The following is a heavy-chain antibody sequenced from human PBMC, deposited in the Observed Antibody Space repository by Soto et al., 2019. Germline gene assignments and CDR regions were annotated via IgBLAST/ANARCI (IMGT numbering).Heavy chain of an antibody. CDR2: TSGSGGVT. Sequence: EVQLLESGGGLVQPGGSLRLSCAASGFTFSSYAMTWVRQAPGKGLEWVSSTSGSGGVTYYADSVKGRFTISRDDSKSTLYLQMNSLRAEDTAVYYCAKALKAAAGTNWFDPWGQGTLVTVSS. D-gene: IGHD6-13*01. V-gene: IGHV3-23*01. CDR3: AKALKAAAGTNWFDP. J-gene: IGHJ5*02. CDR1: GFTFSSYA.